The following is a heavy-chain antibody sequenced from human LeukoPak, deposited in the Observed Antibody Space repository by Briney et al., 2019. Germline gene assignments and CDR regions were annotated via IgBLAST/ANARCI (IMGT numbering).Heavy chain of an antibody. CDR3: AKGSAFYYDSSGYSAPFDY. D-gene: IGHD3-22*01. V-gene: IGHV3-23*01. CDR1: GFTFGSYA. J-gene: IGHJ4*02. CDR2: ISGSGGTT. Sequence: GGSLRLSCAASGFTFGSYAMGWVRQAPGKGLEWVSSISGSGGTTYYADSVKGRVTISRDNSNNTVFLQMSGLTAEDTAIYYCAKGSAFYYDSSGYSAPFDYWGQGTLVPVSS.